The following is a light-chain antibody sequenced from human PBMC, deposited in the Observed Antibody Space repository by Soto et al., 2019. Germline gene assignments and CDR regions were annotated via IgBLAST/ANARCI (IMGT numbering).Light chain of an antibody. CDR2: DAS. Sequence: DIQMTQSPSTLSASVGDRVAITCRASDNIVHWAAWYQQKPGKAPKLLIYDASSLESGVPSRFSGSGSGTEFTLTISSLQPDDFATYYCQHYNSYSEAFGQGTKVDIK. CDR1: DNIVHW. V-gene: IGKV1-5*01. J-gene: IGKJ1*01. CDR3: QHYNSYSEA.